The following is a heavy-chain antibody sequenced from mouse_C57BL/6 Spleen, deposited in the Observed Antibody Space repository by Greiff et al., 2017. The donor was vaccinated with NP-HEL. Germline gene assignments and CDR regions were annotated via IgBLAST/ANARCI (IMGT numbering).Heavy chain of an antibody. J-gene: IGHJ4*01. CDR2: ISDGGSYT. CDR3: ARDDLSKHAMDY. CDR1: GFTFSSYA. V-gene: IGHV5-4*01. D-gene: IGHD1-3*01. Sequence: EVQLVESGGGLVKPGGSLKLSCAASGFTFSSYAMSWVRQTPEKRLEWVATISDGGSYTYYPDNVKGRFTISRDHAKNNLYLQMSHLKSEDTAMYYCARDDLSKHAMDYGGQGTSVTVSS.